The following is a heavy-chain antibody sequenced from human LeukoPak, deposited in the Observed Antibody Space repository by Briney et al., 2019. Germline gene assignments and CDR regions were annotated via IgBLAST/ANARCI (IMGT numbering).Heavy chain of an antibody. Sequence: TSVKVSCKVSGGTFRSYAISWVRQAPGQGLEWMGGIIPIFVTPNYAQKFQGRVTITADESTNTAYMELSSLTSDDTAVYYCARESLYRSGSYYYDYWGQGTLVTVSS. V-gene: IGHV1-69*13. J-gene: IGHJ4*02. CDR3: ARESLYRSGSYYYDY. D-gene: IGHD3-10*01. CDR2: IIPIFVTP. CDR1: GGTFRSYA.